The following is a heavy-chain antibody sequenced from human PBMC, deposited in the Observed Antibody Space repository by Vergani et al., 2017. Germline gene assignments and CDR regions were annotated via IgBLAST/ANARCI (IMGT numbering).Heavy chain of an antibody. CDR2: IIPIFGTA. V-gene: IGHV1-69*12. J-gene: IGHJ6*03. CDR3: ARARYCSSTSCDGDYYYYYMDV. Sequence: QVQLVQSGAEVKKPGSSVKVSCKASGGTFSSYAISWVRQAPGQGLEWMGGIIPIFGTANYAQKFQGRVTITADESTSTADMELSSLRSEDTAVYYCARARYCSSTSCDGDYYYYYMDVWGKGTTVTVSS. CDR1: GGTFSSYA. D-gene: IGHD2-2*01.